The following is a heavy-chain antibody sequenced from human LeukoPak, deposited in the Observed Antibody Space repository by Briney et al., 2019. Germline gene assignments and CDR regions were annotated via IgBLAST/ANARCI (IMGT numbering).Heavy chain of an antibody. Sequence: PGGSLRLSCAASGFTFSSYGMSWVRQAPGKGLEWVSGINTSGGTTYYADSVKGRFTISRDNSKNTLYLQMNSLRADDTAAYYCAKDPPKVMANAFHIWGQGTMVTVSS. J-gene: IGHJ3*02. CDR3: AKDPPKVMANAFHI. CDR1: GFTFSSYG. CDR2: INTSGGTT. V-gene: IGHV3-23*01. D-gene: IGHD3-16*01.